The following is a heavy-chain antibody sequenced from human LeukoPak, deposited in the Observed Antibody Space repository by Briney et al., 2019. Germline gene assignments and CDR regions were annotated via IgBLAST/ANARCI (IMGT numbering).Heavy chain of an antibody. CDR2: ISSSSSTI. CDR3: ARAIGFIIDY. Sequence: GGSLRLSCAASGFTFSSYSMNWVRQAPGKGLEWVSYISSSSSTIYYADSVKGRFTISRDNAKNSLYLQMNSLRAEDTAVYYCARAIGFIIDYWGQGTLVTVSS. D-gene: IGHD3-10*01. CDR1: GFTFSSYS. J-gene: IGHJ4*02. V-gene: IGHV3-48*01.